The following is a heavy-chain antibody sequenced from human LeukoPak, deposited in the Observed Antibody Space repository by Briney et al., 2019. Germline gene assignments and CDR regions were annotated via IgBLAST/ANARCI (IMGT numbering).Heavy chain of an antibody. D-gene: IGHD5-24*01. V-gene: IGHV4-30-4*07. J-gene: IGHJ4*02. CDR1: GGSISSGGYS. Sequence: SETLSLTCAVSGGSISSGGYSWSWIRQPPGKGLEWIGYIYYSGSTYYNPSLKSRVTISVDTSKNQFSLKLSSVTAADTAVYYCAGVNEMATIIDYWGQGTLVTVSS. CDR2: IYYSGST. CDR3: AGVNEMATIIDY.